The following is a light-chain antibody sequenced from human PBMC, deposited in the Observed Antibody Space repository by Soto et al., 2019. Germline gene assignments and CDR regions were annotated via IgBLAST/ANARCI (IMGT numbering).Light chain of an antibody. CDR3: SSYTNINTWV. CDR2: EVS. J-gene: IGLJ3*02. V-gene: IGLV2-14*01. Sequence: QSALTQPASVSGSPGQSITISCTGTSSDVGAYKYVSWYQQHPGKAPKLIIYEVSNRPSRISDRFSGSKSGNTASLTISGLQAEDEADYYCSSYTNINTWVFGGGTKVTVL. CDR1: SSDVGAYKY.